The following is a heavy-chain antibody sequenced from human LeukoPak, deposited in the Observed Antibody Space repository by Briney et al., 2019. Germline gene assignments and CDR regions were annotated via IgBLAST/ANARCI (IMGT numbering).Heavy chain of an antibody. CDR2: FDPEDGET. CDR1: GYTLTELS. D-gene: IGHD1-14*01. V-gene: IGHV1-24*01. J-gene: IGHJ4*02. Sequence: ASVKVSCKVSGYTLTELSMHWVRQAPGKGLEWMGGFDPEDGETIYAQKFQGRVTMTEDTSTDTAYTELSSLRSEDTAVYYCATSFEKTGNWGDDYWGQGTLVTVSS. CDR3: ATSFEKTGNWGDDY.